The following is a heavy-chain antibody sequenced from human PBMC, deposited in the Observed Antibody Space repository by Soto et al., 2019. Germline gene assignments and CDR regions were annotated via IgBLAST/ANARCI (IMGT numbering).Heavy chain of an antibody. D-gene: IGHD6-13*01. CDR2: INSDGSST. Sequence: GGSLRLSCAASGFTFSSYWMHWVRQAPGKGLVWVSRINSDGSSTSYADSVKGRFTISRDNAKNTLYLQMNSLRAEDTAVYYCARGPYSSSWFDYWGHGTLVTVSS. V-gene: IGHV3-74*01. J-gene: IGHJ4*01. CDR3: ARGPYSSSWFDY. CDR1: GFTFSSYW.